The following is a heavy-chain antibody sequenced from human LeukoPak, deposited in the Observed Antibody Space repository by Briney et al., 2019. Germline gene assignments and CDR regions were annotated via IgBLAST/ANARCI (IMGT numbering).Heavy chain of an antibody. D-gene: IGHD6-19*01. V-gene: IGHV3-33*01. J-gene: IGHJ4*02. Sequence: GGSLRLSCAASGFTFSNYGMHWVRQAPGKGLEWVALIWYDGNDKYYADSVKGRFTISRDNSKNTLYLQMNSLRAEDTAIYYCARTALGSSGWYGRNYWSQGTQVSVCS. CDR2: IWYDGNDK. CDR3: ARTALGSSGWYGRNY. CDR1: GFTFSNYG.